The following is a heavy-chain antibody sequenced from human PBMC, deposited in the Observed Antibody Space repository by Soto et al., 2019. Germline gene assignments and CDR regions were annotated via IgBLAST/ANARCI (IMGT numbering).Heavy chain of an antibody. Sequence: PGGSLRLSCAASGFTFITYAMTWVRQAPGKGLDWVAAISGDAFRTYYADSVKGRFTISRDNSKDTLYLQMNSLRADDTAVYYVATAVVVGAWFEPWGQGTLVTVSP. CDR1: GFTFITYA. CDR3: ATAVVVGAWFEP. CDR2: ISGDAFRT. V-gene: IGHV3-23*01. J-gene: IGHJ5*02. D-gene: IGHD2-21*01.